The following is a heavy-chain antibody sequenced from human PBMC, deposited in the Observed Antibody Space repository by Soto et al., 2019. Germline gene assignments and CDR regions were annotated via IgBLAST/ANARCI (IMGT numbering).Heavy chain of an antibody. V-gene: IGHV1-2*02. Sequence: QVQLVQSGTEVKKPGASVKVSCKASGYTFTGYYMHWVRQAPGQGLEWMGWINPNSGGSNYAQKFQGRVTMTRDASICTAYMELSSLRSDDTAVYFCARDQDTSSSRGWMDVWGPGTTVTVSS. CDR2: INPNSGGS. J-gene: IGHJ6*02. CDR3: ARDQDTSSSRGWMDV. D-gene: IGHD6-6*01. CDR1: GYTFTGYY.